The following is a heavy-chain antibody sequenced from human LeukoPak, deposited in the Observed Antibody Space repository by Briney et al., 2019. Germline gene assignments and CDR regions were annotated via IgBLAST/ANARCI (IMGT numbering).Heavy chain of an antibody. CDR1: GDSINNYY. V-gene: IGHV4-59*01. Sequence: SETLSLTCTVSGDSINNYYWSWIRQPPGKRLVWIGYIYDSGSTNYNPSLKSRVTISIDTSKNQFSLKLSSVTAADTAVYYCARGLNLVSNLGYYFDYWGQGTLVTVSS. CDR2: IYDSGST. CDR3: ARGLNLVSNLGYYFDY. J-gene: IGHJ4*02. D-gene: IGHD3-16*01.